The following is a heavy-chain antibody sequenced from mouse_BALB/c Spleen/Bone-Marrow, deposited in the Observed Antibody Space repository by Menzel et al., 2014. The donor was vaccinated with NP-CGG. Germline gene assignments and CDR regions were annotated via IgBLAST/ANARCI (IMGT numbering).Heavy chain of an antibody. J-gene: IGHJ2*01. CDR3: TRGGSYYRYLDY. Sequence: QVHVKQSGAELMKPGASVEISCKATGYTFSSYWIEWVKQRPGHGLEWIGEILPGSGITNYNEKFKGKATFTADTSSNTAYMQLSGLTSEDSAVYYCTRGGSYYRYLDYWGQGTTLTVSS. V-gene: IGHV1-9*01. CDR1: GYTFSSYW. CDR2: ILPGSGIT. D-gene: IGHD2-14*01.